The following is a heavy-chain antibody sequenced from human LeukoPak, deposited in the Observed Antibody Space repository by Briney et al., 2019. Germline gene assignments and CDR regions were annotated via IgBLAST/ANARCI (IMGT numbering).Heavy chain of an antibody. J-gene: IGHJ6*03. V-gene: IGHV4-61*01. CDR1: GGSISSSSYY. Sequence: SETLSLTCTVSGGSISSSSYYWSWIRQPPGKGLEWIGYIYYSESTNYNPSLKSRVTISVDTSKNQFSLKLSSVTAADTAVYYCARKSVVVPAVRPYYYYYYMDVWGKGTTVTVSS. CDR3: ARKSVVVPAVRPYYYYYYMDV. CDR2: IYYSEST. D-gene: IGHD2-2*01.